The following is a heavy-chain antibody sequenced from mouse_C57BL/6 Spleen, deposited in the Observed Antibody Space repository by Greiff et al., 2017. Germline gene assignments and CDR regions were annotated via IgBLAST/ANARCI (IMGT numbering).Heavy chain of an antibody. V-gene: IGHV1-42*01. CDR2: INPSTGGT. D-gene: IGHD1-1*02. CDR3: ARGGGSYWYFDV. Sequence: VQLQQSGPELVKPGASVKISCKASGYSFTGYYMNWVKQSPEKSLEWIGEINPSTGGTTYNQKFKAKATLTVDKSSSTAYMQLKSLTSEDSAVYYCARGGGSYWYFDVWGTRPTVTVSS. CDR1: GYSFTGYY. J-gene: IGHJ1*03.